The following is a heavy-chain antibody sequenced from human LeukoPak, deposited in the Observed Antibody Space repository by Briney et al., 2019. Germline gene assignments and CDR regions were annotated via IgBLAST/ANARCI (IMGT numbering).Heavy chain of an antibody. CDR1: GFTFSSYA. D-gene: IGHD1-26*01. CDR2: ISGSGGST. Sequence: GGSLRLSCAASGFTFSSYAMSWVRQAPGKGLEWVSAISGSGGSTYYADSVKGRFTISRDNSKNTLYLQMNSLGAEDTAVYYCARRWYSGSYYFDYWGQGTLVTVSS. CDR3: ARRWYSGSYYFDY. J-gene: IGHJ4*02. V-gene: IGHV3-23*01.